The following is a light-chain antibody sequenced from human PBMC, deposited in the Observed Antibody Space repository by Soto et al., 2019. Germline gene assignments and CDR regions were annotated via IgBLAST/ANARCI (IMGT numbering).Light chain of an antibody. Sequence: IVLTQSPATLSLSPGERAALSCRASQSLTSSYLAWYQQKPGQSPRLLIYGASRRATGIPDRFSGSGSGTDFTLTISRLEPEDFAVYYCQQYDASLWTFRQGTKVAIK. J-gene: IGKJ1*01. CDR3: QQYDASLWT. CDR1: QSLTSSY. CDR2: GAS. V-gene: IGKV3-20*01.